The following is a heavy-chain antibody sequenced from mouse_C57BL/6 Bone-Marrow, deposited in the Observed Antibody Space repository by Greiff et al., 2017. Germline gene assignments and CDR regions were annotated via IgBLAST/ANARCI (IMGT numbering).Heavy chain of an antibody. Sequence: VQLQQSGAELAKPGASVKLSCKASGYTFTSYCMHWVKQRPGQRLEWIGYINPSSGDTKYNQKFKGKATLTTEKSSTPDYLQLSSLTYEDSAVYYCARTGYYGYYFDYWGQGTTLTVSS. V-gene: IGHV1-7*01. J-gene: IGHJ2*01. CDR3: ARTGYYGYYFDY. D-gene: IGHD1-2*01. CDR1: GYTFTSYC. CDR2: INPSSGDT.